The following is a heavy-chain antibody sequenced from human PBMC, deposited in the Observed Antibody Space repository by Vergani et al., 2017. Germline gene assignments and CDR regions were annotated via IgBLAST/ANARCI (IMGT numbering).Heavy chain of an antibody. D-gene: IGHD2-2*01. CDR2: TRNKANSYTT. Sequence: EVQLVESGGGLVPPGRSLRLSCAASGFSFGDYAMTWVRQAPGKGLEWVGRTRNKANSYTTEYAASVKGRFTISRDDSKNSLYLQMNILKIEDTAVYYCARLGYCSSTTCRQAFDIWGQGTMVTVSS. J-gene: IGHJ3*02. V-gene: IGHV3-72*01. CDR1: GFSFGDYA. CDR3: ARLGYCSSTTCRQAFDI.